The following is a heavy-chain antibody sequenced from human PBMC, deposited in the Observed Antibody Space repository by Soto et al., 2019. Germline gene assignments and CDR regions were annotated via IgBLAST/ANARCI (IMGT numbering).Heavy chain of an antibody. CDR3: ARLPRNLATSVAVPPFDY. Sequence: QLQLQESGPGLVKPSETLSLTCTVSGDSISSRSYYWGWIRQPPGKGLEWIGSIYYSGNTYYNTSLKSRVTISVDTSKNQFSLKLSSVTAADTAVYYCARLPRNLATSVAVPPFDYWGQGTLVTVSS. CDR2: IYYSGNT. CDR1: GDSISSRSYY. J-gene: IGHJ4*02. V-gene: IGHV4-39*01. D-gene: IGHD1-1*01.